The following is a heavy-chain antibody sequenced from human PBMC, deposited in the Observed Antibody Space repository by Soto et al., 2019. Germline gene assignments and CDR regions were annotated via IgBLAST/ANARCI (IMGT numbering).Heavy chain of an antibody. V-gene: IGHV3-9*01. J-gene: IGHJ4*02. D-gene: IGHD1-1*01. CDR3: AKTISGYNWNDGFDY. Sequence: EVQLVESGGGLVQPGRSLRLSCAASGFTFDDYAMHWVRPAPGKGLEWVSGISWNSGSIGYADSVKGRFTISRDNAKNSLYLQMNSLRAEDTALYYCAKTISGYNWNDGFDYWGQGTLVTVSS. CDR1: GFTFDDYA. CDR2: ISWNSGSI.